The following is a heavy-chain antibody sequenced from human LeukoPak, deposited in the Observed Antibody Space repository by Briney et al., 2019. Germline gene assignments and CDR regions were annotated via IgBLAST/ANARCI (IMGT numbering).Heavy chain of an antibody. Sequence: GGSLRLSCEASGFTFSSYWMSWVRQAPGKGLEWVANIKTDGSEKYYVDSVKGRFTISRDNSKNTLYLQMNNLRAEDTAVYYCAKLVGRYYGSGTSYNLDYWGQGTLVTVSS. CDR3: AKLVGRYYGSGTSYNLDY. CDR1: GFTFSSYW. J-gene: IGHJ4*02. CDR2: IKTDGSEK. D-gene: IGHD3-10*01. V-gene: IGHV3-7*03.